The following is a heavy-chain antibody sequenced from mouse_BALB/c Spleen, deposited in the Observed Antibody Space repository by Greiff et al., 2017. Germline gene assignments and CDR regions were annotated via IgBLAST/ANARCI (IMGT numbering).Heavy chain of an antibody. J-gene: IGHJ3*01. Sequence: VQLQQSGAELMKPGASVKISCKATGYTFSSYWIEWVKQRPGHGLEWIGEILPGSGSTNYNEKFKGKATFTADTSSNTAYMQLSSLTSEDSAVYYCARRDYGSRGGFAYWGQGTLVTVSA. CDR1: GYTFSSYW. CDR2: ILPGSGST. D-gene: IGHD1-1*01. V-gene: IGHV1-9*01. CDR3: ARRDYGSRGGFAY.